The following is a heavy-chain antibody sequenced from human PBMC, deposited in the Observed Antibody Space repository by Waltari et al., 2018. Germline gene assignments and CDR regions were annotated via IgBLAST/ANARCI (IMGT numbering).Heavy chain of an antibody. D-gene: IGHD6-6*01. J-gene: IGHJ6*02. V-gene: IGHV4-39*07. CDR3: ARASSSASYYYYGMDV. Sequence: QLQLQESGPGLVEPSETLSLTCTASGDSISNNNYYWGWIRQPQGTGLEWIGSLHYIGDTYYSSSLNSRVIISVDTSNNQFSLRLTSVTAADTAGYYCARASSSASYYYYGMDVWGQGTTVTVSS. CDR2: LHYIGDT. CDR1: GDSISNNNYY.